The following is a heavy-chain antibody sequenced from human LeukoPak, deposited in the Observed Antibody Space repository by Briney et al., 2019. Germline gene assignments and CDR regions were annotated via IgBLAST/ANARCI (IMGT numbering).Heavy chain of an antibody. CDR3: AKPNSGSPSYFQH. D-gene: IGHD1-26*01. J-gene: IGHJ1*01. CDR1: GFTFSSYA. Sequence: PGGSLRLSCEASGFTFSSYAMSWVRQAPGKGLEWVSAISGSGGSTYYADSVKGRFTISRDNSKNTLYLQMNSLRAEDTAVYYCAKPNSGSPSYFQHWGQGTLVTVSS. V-gene: IGHV3-23*01. CDR2: ISGSGGST.